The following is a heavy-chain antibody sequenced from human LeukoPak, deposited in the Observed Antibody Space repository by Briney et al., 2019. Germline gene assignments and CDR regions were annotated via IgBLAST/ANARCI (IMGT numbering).Heavy chain of an antibody. CDR1: GGSISSSNW. D-gene: IGHD3-22*01. V-gene: IGHV4-4*02. J-gene: IGHJ4*02. Sequence: SETLSLTCAVSGGSISSSNWWSWVRQPPGKGLEWIVEIYHSGSTNYNPSLKSRVTISVDKSKNQFSLKLSSVTAADTAVYYCARDRTYDSSGYYAGRYFDYWGQGSLVTVSS. CDR2: IYHSGST. CDR3: ARDRTYDSSGYYAGRYFDY.